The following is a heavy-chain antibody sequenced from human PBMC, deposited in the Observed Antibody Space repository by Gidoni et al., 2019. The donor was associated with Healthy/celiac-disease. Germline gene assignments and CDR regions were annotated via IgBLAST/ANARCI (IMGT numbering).Heavy chain of an antibody. V-gene: IGHV4-39*07. CDR2: IYYSGST. D-gene: IGHD3-3*01. Sequence: QLQLQESGPGLVKPSETLSLTCTVSGGSISSSSYYWGWIRQPPGKGLEWIGSIYYSGSTYYNPSLKSRVTISVDTSKNQFSLKLSSVTAADTAVYYCARGDNYDFWSGYLYNWFDPWGQGTLVTVSS. J-gene: IGHJ5*02. CDR3: ARGDNYDFWSGYLYNWFDP. CDR1: GGSISSSSYY.